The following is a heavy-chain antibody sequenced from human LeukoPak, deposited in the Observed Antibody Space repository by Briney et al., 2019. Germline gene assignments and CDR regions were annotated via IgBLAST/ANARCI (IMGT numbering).Heavy chain of an antibody. CDR2: INPNSGGT. CDR1: GYTFTGYY. J-gene: IGHJ4*02. V-gene: IGHV1-2*02. Sequence: ASVKVSYKASGYTFTGYYMHWVRQAPGQGLEWMGWINPNSGGTNYAQKFQGRVTMTRDTSISTAYMELSRLRSDDTAVYYCYLTGTTGAMYFDYWGQGTLVTVSS. CDR3: YLTGTTGAMYFDY. D-gene: IGHD1-20*01.